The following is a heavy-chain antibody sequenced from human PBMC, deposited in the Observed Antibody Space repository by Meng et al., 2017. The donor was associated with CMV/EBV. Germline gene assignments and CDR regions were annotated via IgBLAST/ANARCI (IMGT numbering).Heavy chain of an antibody. Sequence: GESLKISCAASGFTFSSYAMSWVRQAPGKGLEWVSYISSSGSTIYYADSVKGRFTISRDNAKNSLYLQMNSLRAEDTAVYYCARRGQPGGAFRHWGQGTLVTVSS. D-gene: IGHD2/OR15-2a*01. CDR2: ISSSGSTI. J-gene: IGHJ1*01. CDR3: ARRGQPGGAFRH. V-gene: IGHV3-48*03. CDR1: GFTFSSYA.